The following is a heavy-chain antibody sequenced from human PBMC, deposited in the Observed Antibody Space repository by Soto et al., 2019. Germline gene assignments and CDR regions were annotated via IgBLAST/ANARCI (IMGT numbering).Heavy chain of an antibody. J-gene: IGHJ4*02. CDR3: ARAQIQQLENIIAY. V-gene: IGHV3-23*01. CDR1: GFTFSNYV. Sequence: PGGSLRLSCTASGFTFSNYVMSWVRQAPGRGLEWVSSISGSGISTFYADSVKGRFIISRDNSKNTLYLQLNSLKVEDTAVYFWARAQIQQLENIIAYWGQGX. D-gene: IGHD3-3*01. CDR2: ISGSGIST.